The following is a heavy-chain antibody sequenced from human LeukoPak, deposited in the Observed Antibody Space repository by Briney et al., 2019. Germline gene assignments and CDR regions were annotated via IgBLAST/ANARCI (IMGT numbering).Heavy chain of an antibody. CDR3: AGYCSTTSCRNVDY. D-gene: IGHD2-2*01. V-gene: IGHV3-48*04. Sequence: GGSLRLSCAASGFTFSSYSMNWVRQAPGKGLEWVSYISSSSDAIYYADSVKGRFTISRDNPKNSLYLQMNSLRAEDTAVYYCAGYCSTTSCRNVDYWGQGTLVTVSS. CDR1: GFTFSSYS. J-gene: IGHJ4*02. CDR2: ISSSSDAI.